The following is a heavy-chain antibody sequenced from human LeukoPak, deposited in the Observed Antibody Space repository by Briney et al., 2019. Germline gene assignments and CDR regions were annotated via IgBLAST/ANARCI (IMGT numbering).Heavy chain of an antibody. V-gene: IGHV3-7*03. D-gene: IGHD3-10*01. Sequence: GGSLRLSCAASGFTFSKFWMSWVRQAPGKGLEWVANIKADGGDKYNVDSVKGRFTISRDNAKNVLYLQMNSLRAEDTALYYRAKVNRLWFGELSWFDYWGEGTLVTVSS. J-gene: IGHJ4*02. CDR2: IKADGGDK. CDR1: GFTFSKFW. CDR3: AKVNRLWFGELSWFDY.